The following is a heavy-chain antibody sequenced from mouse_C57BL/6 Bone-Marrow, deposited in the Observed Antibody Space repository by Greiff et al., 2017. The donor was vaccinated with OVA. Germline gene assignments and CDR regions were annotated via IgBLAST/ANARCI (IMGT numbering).Heavy chain of an antibody. Sequence: EVQVVESGGGLVKPGGSLKLSCAASGFTFSDYGMHWVRQAPEKGLEWVAYISSGSSTIYYADTVKGRVTISRDNAKNTLFLQMTSLRSEDTAMYYCASTHYYGSSYVPYAMDYWGQGTSVTVSS. D-gene: IGHD1-1*01. CDR2: ISSGSSTI. CDR3: ASTHYYGSSYVPYAMDY. CDR1: GFTFSDYG. J-gene: IGHJ4*01. V-gene: IGHV5-17*01.